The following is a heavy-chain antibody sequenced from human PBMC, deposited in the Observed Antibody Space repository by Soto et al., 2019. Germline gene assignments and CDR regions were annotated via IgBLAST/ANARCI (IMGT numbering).Heavy chain of an antibody. CDR3: ASHEGGYCSSTSCTGYYYYGMDV. V-gene: IGHV1-69*13. J-gene: IGHJ6*02. Sequence: SVKVSCKASGGTFSSYAISWVRQAPGQWLEWMGGIIPIFGTANYAQKFQGRVTITADESTSTAYMELSSLRSEDTAVYYCASHEGGYCSSTSCTGYYYYGMDVWGQGTTVTVSS. CDR1: GGTFSSYA. D-gene: IGHD2-2*01. CDR2: IIPIFGTA.